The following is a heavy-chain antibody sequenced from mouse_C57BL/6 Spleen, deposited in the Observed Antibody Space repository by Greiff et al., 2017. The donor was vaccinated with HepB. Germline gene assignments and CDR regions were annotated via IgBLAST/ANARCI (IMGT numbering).Heavy chain of an antibody. V-gene: IGHV1-50*01. CDR1: GYTFTSYW. J-gene: IGHJ2*01. Sequence: QVQLQQPGAELVKPGASVKLSCKASGYTFTSYWMQWVKQRPGQGLEWIGEIDPSDSYTNYNQKFKGKATLTVDTSSGTAYMQLSSLTSEDSAVYYCARRDFYFDYWGQGTTLTVSS. CDR2: IDPSDSYT. D-gene: IGHD3-3*01. CDR3: ARRDFYFDY.